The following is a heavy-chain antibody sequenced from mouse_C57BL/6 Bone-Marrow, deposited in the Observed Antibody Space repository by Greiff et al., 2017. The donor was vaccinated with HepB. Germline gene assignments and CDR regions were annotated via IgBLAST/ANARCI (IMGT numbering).Heavy chain of an antibody. CDR3: GSGDGYYDY. D-gene: IGHD2-3*01. CDR1: GYTFTSYW. V-gene: IGHV1-50*01. CDR2: IDPSDSYT. J-gene: IGHJ2*01. Sequence: QVQLQQPGAELVKPGASVKLSCKASGYTFTSYWMQWVKQRPGQGLEWIGEIDPSDSYTNYNQKFKGKATLTVDTSSSTAYMQLSSLTSEDSAVYYCGSGDGYYDYWGQGTTLTVSS.